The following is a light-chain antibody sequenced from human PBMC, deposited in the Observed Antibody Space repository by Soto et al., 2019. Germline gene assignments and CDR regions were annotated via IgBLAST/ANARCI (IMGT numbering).Light chain of an antibody. Sequence: QPVLTQPPSVSGAPGQGVTISCTGSSSNIGAGYDVHWYQQLPGAAPKLLIFGNDNRPSGVPDRFSGSRSGTSASLAITGLQAEDEADYYCQSYERSLSGSVFGAGTKVTVL. CDR1: SSNIGAGYD. J-gene: IGLJ1*01. CDR3: QSYERSLSGSV. V-gene: IGLV1-40*01. CDR2: GND.